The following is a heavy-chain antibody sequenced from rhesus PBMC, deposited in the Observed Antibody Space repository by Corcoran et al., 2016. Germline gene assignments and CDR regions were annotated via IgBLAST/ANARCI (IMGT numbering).Heavy chain of an antibody. V-gene: IGHV3S5*01. CDR1: GFTFSSYG. D-gene: IGHD3-3*01. CDR2: ISNGGGST. CDR3: ARGGAFWTGYSLFDY. Sequence: EVQLVESGGGLVQPGGSLRLSCAASGFTFSSYGMSWVRQAPGKGLEWVSYISNGGGSTYDADSVKGRVTISRDNSKNALSLQMNSLRAEDTAVYYCARGGAFWTGYSLFDYWGQGVLVTVSS. J-gene: IGHJ4*01.